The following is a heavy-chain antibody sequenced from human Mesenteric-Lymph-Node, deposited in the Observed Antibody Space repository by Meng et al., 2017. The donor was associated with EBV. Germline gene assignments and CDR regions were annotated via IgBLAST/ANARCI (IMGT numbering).Heavy chain of an antibody. V-gene: IGHV3-30-3*01. CDR2: ISYDGSNK. D-gene: IGHD3-22*01. CDR1: GSTFSSYA. Sequence: QGEVGGFGGGAGPPGRSLRPSCAASGSTFSSYAMHWVRQAPGKGLEWVAVISYDGSNKYYADSVKGRFTISRDNAKNSLYLQMNSLRAEDTAVYYCAREADYYDSSEGGLDYWGQGTLVTVSS. J-gene: IGHJ4*02. CDR3: AREADYYDSSEGGLDY.